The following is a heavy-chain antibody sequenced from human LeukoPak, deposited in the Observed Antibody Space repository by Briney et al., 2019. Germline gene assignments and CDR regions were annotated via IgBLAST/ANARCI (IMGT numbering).Heavy chain of an antibody. Sequence: SETLSLTCAVYGGSFSGYYWSWIRQPPGKGLEWIGEINHSGSTNYNPSLKSRVTISVDTSKNQFSLKLSSVTAADTAVYYCASSGGGSGWYSPFYYFDYWGQGTLVTVSS. D-gene: IGHD6-19*01. CDR1: GGSFSGYY. CDR2: INHSGST. V-gene: IGHV4-34*01. J-gene: IGHJ4*02. CDR3: ASSGGGSGWYSPFYYFDY.